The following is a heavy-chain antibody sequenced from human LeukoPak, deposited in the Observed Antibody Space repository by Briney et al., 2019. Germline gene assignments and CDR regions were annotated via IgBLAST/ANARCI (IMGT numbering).Heavy chain of an antibody. CDR3: AELGITMIGGV. D-gene: IGHD3-10*02. CDR2: FSGSGGST. CDR1: GFTFSNYA. J-gene: IGHJ6*04. V-gene: IGHV3-23*01. Sequence: GGSLRLSCAASGFTFSNYAMSWVRQAPGKGLEWVSSFSGSGGSTYYADSVKGRFTISRDNAKNSLYLQMNSLRAEDTAVYYCAELGITMIGGVWGKGTTVTVSS.